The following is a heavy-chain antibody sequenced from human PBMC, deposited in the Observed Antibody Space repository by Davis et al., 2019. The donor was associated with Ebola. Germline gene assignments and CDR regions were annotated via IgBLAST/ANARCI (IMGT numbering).Heavy chain of an antibody. D-gene: IGHD6-6*01. J-gene: IGHJ4*02. V-gene: IGHV3-7*01. CDR3: ARFSRGSIETY. Sequence: GGSLRLSCAASGFSFSSYWMSWVRQAPRKGLEWVANINQDGTPIDSVDSVRGRFTFSRDNAKNALYLQMNSLRVEDTAVYYCARFSRGSIETYWGQGTLVTVSS. CDR2: INQDGTPI. CDR1: GFSFSSYW.